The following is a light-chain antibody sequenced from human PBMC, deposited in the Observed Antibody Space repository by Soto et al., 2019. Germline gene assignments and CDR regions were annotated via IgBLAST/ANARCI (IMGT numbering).Light chain of an antibody. CDR1: QRISSY. J-gene: IGKJ5*01. CDR2: AAS. V-gene: IGKV1-39*01. Sequence: DIQMTQSPSSLSASVGDRVTITCRASQRISSYLNWYQQKPGKAPKLLIYAASSLQSGVPSRFSGSGSGTDFTLTISSLQPEDFATYYCQQSYSTPITFGQGTRLETK. CDR3: QQSYSTPIT.